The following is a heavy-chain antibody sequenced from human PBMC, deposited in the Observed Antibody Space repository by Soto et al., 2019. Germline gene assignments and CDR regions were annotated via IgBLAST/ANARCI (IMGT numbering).Heavy chain of an antibody. CDR1: GYTFTSYG. V-gene: IGHV1-18*04. CDR3: ATAAHTRHGSSYSSSWNALDY. J-gene: IGHJ4*02. Sequence: GASVKVSCKASGYTFTSYGISWVRQAPGQGLEWMGWISAYNGNTNYAQKLQGRVTMTTDTSTSTAYMELRSLRSDDTAVYYCATAAHTRHGSSYSSSWNALDYWGQGTLVTVS. D-gene: IGHD6-13*01. CDR2: ISAYNGNT.